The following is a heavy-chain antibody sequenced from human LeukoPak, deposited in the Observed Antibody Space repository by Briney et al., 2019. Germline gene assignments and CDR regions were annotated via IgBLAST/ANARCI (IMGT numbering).Heavy chain of an antibody. J-gene: IGHJ3*02. CDR1: GIRVSEHD. Sequence: GRILRLSCAASGIRVSEHDMNWHRQATGEGLKFVSSIGAAGAHTFYADSVKGRFTISRDNFQSTMYLQMDGLRPEDSAVYYCARELGGTKTGGFDIWGQGTVVTVSS. CDR3: ARELGGTKTGGFDI. CDR2: IGAAGAHT. V-gene: IGHV3-64*02. D-gene: IGHD1-14*01.